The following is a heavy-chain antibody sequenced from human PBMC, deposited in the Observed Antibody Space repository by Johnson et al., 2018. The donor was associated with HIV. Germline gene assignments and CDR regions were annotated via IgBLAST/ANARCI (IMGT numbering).Heavy chain of an antibody. CDR3: ARGGHCGGDCAGAKQALDI. J-gene: IGHJ3*02. V-gene: IGHV3-66*01. D-gene: IGHD2-21*01. CDR1: GLSFSINY. CDR2: IHSGGST. Sequence: VHLVESGGGVVQPGKSLTLSCVGSGLSFSINYITWVRQAPGKGLEWVSVIHSGGSTYYADSVEGRFTISRDNSKNTVLLQMNSLRVEDTAVYYCARGGHCGGDCAGAKQALDIWGQGTRVTVSS.